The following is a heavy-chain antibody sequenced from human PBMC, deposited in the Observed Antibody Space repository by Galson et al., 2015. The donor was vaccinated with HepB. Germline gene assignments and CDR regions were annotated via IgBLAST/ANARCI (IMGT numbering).Heavy chain of an antibody. D-gene: IGHD2-15*01. Sequence: SLRLSCAASGFTFSSYAMTWVRQAPGKGLEWVSGISSSGGTTYYADSVKGRFTISRDNSKNTLYLQINSLRAEDTAVYYCAKGQRKREYCTGGICYSTSDYWGQGTLVTVSS. CDR3: AKGQRKREYCTGGICYSTSDY. CDR1: GFTFSSYA. V-gene: IGHV3-23*01. J-gene: IGHJ4*02. CDR2: ISSSGGTT.